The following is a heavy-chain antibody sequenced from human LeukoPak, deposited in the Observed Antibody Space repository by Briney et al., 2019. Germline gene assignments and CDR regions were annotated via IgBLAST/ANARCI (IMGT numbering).Heavy chain of an antibody. J-gene: IGHJ6*02. CDR3: ASLIVDGYYYYGMDV. V-gene: IGHV7-4-1*02. Sequence: WASVTVSFTASGYTFTSYAMNWVRQAPGQGLEWMGWINTNTGNPTYAQGFTGRFVFSLDTSVSTAYLQISSLKAEDTAVYYCASLIVDGYYYYGMDVWGQGTTVTVSS. D-gene: IGHD2-15*01. CDR2: INTNTGNP. CDR1: GYTFTSYA.